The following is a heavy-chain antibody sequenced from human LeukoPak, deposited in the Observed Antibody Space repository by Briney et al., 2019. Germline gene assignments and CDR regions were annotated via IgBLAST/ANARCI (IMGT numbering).Heavy chain of an antibody. Sequence: GSSVKVSCKASGGTFSSYAISWVRQAPGQGLEWMGRIIPIFGTANYAQKFQGRVTITTDESTSTAYMELSSPRSEDTAVYYCARDISLGYSSGWYWGSFDYWGQGTLVTVSS. J-gene: IGHJ4*02. D-gene: IGHD6-19*01. V-gene: IGHV1-69*05. CDR3: ARDISLGYSSGWYWGSFDY. CDR1: GGTFSSYA. CDR2: IIPIFGTA.